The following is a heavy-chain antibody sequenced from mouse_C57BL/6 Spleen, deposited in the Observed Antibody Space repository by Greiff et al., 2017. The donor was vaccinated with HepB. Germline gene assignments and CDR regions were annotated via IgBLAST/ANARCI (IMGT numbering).Heavy chain of an antibody. D-gene: IGHD2-5*01. V-gene: IGHV1-82*01. J-gene: IGHJ2*01. CDR2: IYPGDGDT. Sequence: VKLMESGPELVKPGASVKISCKASGYAFSSSWMNWVKQRPGKGLEWIGRIYPGDGDTNYNGKFKGKATLTADKSSSTAYMQLSSLTSEDSAVYFCARHYSNSFDYWGQGTTLTVSS. CDR1: GYAFSSSW. CDR3: ARHYSNSFDY.